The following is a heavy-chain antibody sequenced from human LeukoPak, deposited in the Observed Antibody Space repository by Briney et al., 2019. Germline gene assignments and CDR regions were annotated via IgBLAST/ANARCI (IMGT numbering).Heavy chain of an antibody. CDR1: GFTFDDYG. CDR3: ARSGDFATDSIGSAFDI. V-gene: IGHV3-20*04. Sequence: SGGSLRLSCAASGFTFDDYGMSWVRQAPGKGLEWVSGINWNGGSTGYADSVKGRFTISRDNAKNSLYLQMNSLRAEDTALYYCARSGDFATDSIGSAFDIWGQGTMVTVSS. CDR2: INWNGGST. D-gene: IGHD3-22*01. J-gene: IGHJ3*02.